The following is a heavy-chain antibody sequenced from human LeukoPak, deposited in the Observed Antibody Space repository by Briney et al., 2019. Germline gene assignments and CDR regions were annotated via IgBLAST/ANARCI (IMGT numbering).Heavy chain of an antibody. CDR2: IWYDGSNK. CDR1: GFTFSSYG. J-gene: IGHJ4*02. Sequence: PGRSLRLSCAASGFTFSSYGMHWVRQAPGKGLEWVAVIWYDGSNKYYADSVKGRFTISRDNSKNTLYLQMNSLRAEDTAVYYCVYDSSGAWYFDYWGQGTLVTVCS. CDR3: VYDSSGAWYFDY. D-gene: IGHD3-22*01. V-gene: IGHV3-33*01.